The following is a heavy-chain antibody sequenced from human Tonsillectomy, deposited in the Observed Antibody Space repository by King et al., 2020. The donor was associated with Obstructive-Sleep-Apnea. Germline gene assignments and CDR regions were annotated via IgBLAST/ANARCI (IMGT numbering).Heavy chain of an antibody. Sequence: VQLVESGGGVVQPGMSLRLSCAASGFSFTSYPMHWVRQAPGKGLEWVSLISYDWTNKNYADSVKGRFTISLDNSKSTLYLKMNSLRTNDTGVYYCARYMEAAAILYLGYGGQGTLVTVSS. CDR3: ARYMEAAAILYLGY. D-gene: IGHD6-13*01. CDR2: ISYDWTNK. CDR1: GFSFTSYP. V-gene: IGHV3-30-3*01. J-gene: IGHJ4*02.